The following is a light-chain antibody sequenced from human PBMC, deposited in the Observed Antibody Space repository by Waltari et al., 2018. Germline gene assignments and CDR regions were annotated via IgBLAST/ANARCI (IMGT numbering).Light chain of an antibody. CDR2: GGT. Sequence: QSALTHPPSASRSPTHSVTITCTGRDSYNRACYYVHWYQQLPRAAPKLLIYGGTSRPLGVPDRFFGSTSGTSASLAITGLQAEDEADYYCQSYDTSLRVVFGGGTKLTVL. CDR1: DSYNRACYY. CDR3: QSYDTSLRVV. V-gene: IGLV1-40*01. J-gene: IGLJ3*02.